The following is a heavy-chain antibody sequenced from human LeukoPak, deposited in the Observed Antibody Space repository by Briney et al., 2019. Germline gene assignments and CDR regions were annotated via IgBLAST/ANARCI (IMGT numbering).Heavy chain of an antibody. Sequence: PGGSLRLSCAASGFTFSSYAMSWVRQAPGKGLEWVSGITNSGGSTYYADSVKGRFTISRDNSKNTLYLQVNSLRAEDTAAYYCAKASYYASGSRNFDFWGQGTLVTVSS. CDR3: AKASYYASGSRNFDF. J-gene: IGHJ4*02. D-gene: IGHD3-10*01. CDR2: ITNSGGST. CDR1: GFTFSSYA. V-gene: IGHV3-23*01.